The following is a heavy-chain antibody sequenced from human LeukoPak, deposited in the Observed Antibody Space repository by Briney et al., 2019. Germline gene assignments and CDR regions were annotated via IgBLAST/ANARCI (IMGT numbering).Heavy chain of an antibody. J-gene: IGHJ4*02. D-gene: IGHD6-13*01. CDR1: GLTFSNYW. Sequence: GGSLRLSCAASGLTFSNYWMTWVRQAPGKGLEWVADIKEDGSEKYYADSVKGRFTISRDNAKNSLFLQMDSLRSEDTAVYYCVKNSGWYRLDCWGQGTLVTVSS. V-gene: IGHV3-7*03. CDR3: VKNSGWYRLDC. CDR2: IKEDGSEK.